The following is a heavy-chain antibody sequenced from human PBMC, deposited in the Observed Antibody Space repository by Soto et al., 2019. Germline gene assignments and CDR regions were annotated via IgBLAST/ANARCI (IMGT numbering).Heavy chain of an antibody. V-gene: IGHV1-69*13. Sequence: ASVKVSCKASGGTFSSYAISWVRQAPGQGLEWMGGIIPIFGTASYAQKFQGRVTITADESTSTAYMELSSLRSEDTAVYYCARDKASGSYYLFYYYYGMDVWGQGTTVTVSS. CDR3: ARDKASGSYYLFYYYYGMDV. J-gene: IGHJ6*02. CDR2: IIPIFGTA. CDR1: GGTFSSYA. D-gene: IGHD1-26*01.